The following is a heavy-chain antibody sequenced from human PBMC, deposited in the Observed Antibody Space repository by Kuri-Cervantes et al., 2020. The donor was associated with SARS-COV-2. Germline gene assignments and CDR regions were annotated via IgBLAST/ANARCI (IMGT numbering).Heavy chain of an antibody. J-gene: IGHJ3*02. CDR2: IYYSGSA. CDR1: AGSMSSSSHY. D-gene: IGHD5-12*01. V-gene: IGHV4-39*01. CDR3: ARVGYHDAFDI. Sequence: SETLSLTCSVSAGSMSSSSHYWGWIRQSPEKGLEWIGSIYYSGSAYYNPSLKSRVTILVDTSNNQFSLWLSSVTAADTAVYYCARVGYHDAFDIWGQGTMVTVSS.